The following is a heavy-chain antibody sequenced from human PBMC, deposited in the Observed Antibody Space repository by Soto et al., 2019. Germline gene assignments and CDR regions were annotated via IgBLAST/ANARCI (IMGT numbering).Heavy chain of an antibody. V-gene: IGHV1-18*04. D-gene: IGHD6-6*01. CDR2: ISAYDGST. CDR1: GYSFTTYG. J-gene: IGHJ4*02. CDR3: ARDPATAYSSSSFDY. Sequence: ASVKVSCKASGYSFTTYGITWLRQAPGQGLEWMGWISAYDGSTNYAQKLLGRVSMTAESSTNTAYMELRSLRSDDTAVYYCARDPATAYSSSSFDYWGQGTLVTVSS.